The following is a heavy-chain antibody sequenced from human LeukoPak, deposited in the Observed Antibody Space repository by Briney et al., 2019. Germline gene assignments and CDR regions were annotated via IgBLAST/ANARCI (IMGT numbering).Heavy chain of an antibody. V-gene: IGHV5-51*01. D-gene: IGHD2-21*02. CDR2: IYPGDSDT. Sequence: GESLKISCKGSGYSFTDNWIGWVRQMPGKGLEWMAIIYPGDSDTRYSPTFQGQVTISADKSISTAYLQWSSLKASDTAMYYCARLGGVTQGYFDYWGQGTLVTVSS. J-gene: IGHJ4*02. CDR3: ARLGGVTQGYFDY. CDR1: GYSFTDNW.